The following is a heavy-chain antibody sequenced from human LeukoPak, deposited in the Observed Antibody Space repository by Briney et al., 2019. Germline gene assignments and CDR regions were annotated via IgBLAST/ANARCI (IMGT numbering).Heavy chain of an antibody. D-gene: IGHD6-13*01. CDR1: GFTFSSYA. V-gene: IGHV3-30-3*01. J-gene: IGHJ4*02. Sequence: GGSLRLSCAASGFTFSSYAMHWVRQTPGKGLEWVAVISYDGSNKYYADSVKGRFTISRDNSENTLWLQMNSLRAEDTAVYYCAKDSSSFYYFDYWGQGTLVTVSS. CDR2: ISYDGSNK. CDR3: AKDSSSFYYFDY.